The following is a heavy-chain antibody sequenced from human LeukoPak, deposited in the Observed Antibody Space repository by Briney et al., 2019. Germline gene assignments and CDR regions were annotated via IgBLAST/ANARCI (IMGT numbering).Heavy chain of an antibody. V-gene: IGHV3-66*01. CDR2: IYSGGST. CDR1: GFTVSSNY. Sequence: GGSLRLSCAASGFTVSSNYMSWVRQAPGKGLEWVSVIYSGGSTYYADSVKGRFTISRDNSKNTLYLQMNSLRAEDTAVYYCARGGYDSSGYYYGGLDYWGQGTLVTVSS. CDR3: ARGGYDSSGYYYGGLDY. J-gene: IGHJ4*02. D-gene: IGHD3-22*01.